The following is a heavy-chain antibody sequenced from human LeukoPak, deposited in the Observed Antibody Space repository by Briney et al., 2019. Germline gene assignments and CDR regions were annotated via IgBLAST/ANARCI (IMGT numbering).Heavy chain of an antibody. CDR2: ITGSGATT. V-gene: IGHV3-23*01. J-gene: IGHJ4*02. CDR1: GFTFSSYA. D-gene: IGHD4-17*01. CDR3: ARGLRTVDY. Sequence: GGSLRLSCAASGFTFSSYAMSWVRQAPGKGLEWVSAITGSGATTYYADSVKGRFTISRDNSKNSLYLQMNSLRAEDTAVYYCARGLRTVDYWGQGTLVTVSS.